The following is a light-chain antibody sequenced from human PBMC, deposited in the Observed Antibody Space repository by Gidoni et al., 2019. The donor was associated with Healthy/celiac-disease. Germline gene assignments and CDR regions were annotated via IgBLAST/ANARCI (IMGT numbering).Light chain of an antibody. Sequence: DIQMTQSPSTLSASVVYRVTITGRASYSSSSWLAWYQQKPGKATKLLIYKGSSLESGVPSRFSGSGSGTEFTLTISSLQPDDFATYYCQQYKSYSRTFGQGTKVEIK. J-gene: IGKJ1*01. CDR3: QQYKSYSRT. V-gene: IGKV1-5*03. CDR2: KGS. CDR1: YSSSSW.